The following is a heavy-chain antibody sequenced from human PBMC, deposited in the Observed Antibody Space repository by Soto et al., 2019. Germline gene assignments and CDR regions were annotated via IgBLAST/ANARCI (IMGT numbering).Heavy chain of an antibody. J-gene: IGHJ6*02. CDR1: GFTFSDYY. CDR3: ASPTVTPHYGMDV. V-gene: IGHV3-11*01. D-gene: IGHD4-17*01. Sequence: QVQLVESGGGLVKPGGSLRLSCAAAGFTFSDYYMSWIRQAPGKGREWVSYISSSGSTIYYAASVKGRFTISRDNAKNSLYLQMNSLRAEDTAVYYCASPTVTPHYGMDVWGQGTTVTVSS. CDR2: ISSSGSTI.